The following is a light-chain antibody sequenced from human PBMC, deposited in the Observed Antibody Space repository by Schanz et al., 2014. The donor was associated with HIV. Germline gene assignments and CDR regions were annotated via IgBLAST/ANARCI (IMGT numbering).Light chain of an antibody. J-gene: IGLJ2*01. CDR2: YDT. V-gene: IGLV3-21*04. Sequence: VLTQPPSVSVAPGKTASITCVANNLGNKSVHWYQQKPGQAPGLVIYYDTDRPSGIPERFSGSNSGHTATLTISRVEAGDEADYYCQIWDSSSDVVFGGGTKVTVL. CDR3: QIWDSSSDVV. CDR1: NLGNKS.